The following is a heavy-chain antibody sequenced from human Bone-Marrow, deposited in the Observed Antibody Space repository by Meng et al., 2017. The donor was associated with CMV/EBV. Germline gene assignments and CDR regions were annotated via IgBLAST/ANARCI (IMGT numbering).Heavy chain of an antibody. J-gene: IGHJ4*02. Sequence: SETLSLTCSVAGGSVSFGDYYWNWIRQPPGKGLEWIGYIYYSGSTNYNPSLKSRVTISVDTSKNQFSLKLSSVTAADTAVYYCARSPFWSGYHYYFDYWGQGTLVTVSS. CDR3: ARSPFWSGYHYYFDY. CDR2: IYYSGST. D-gene: IGHD3-3*01. CDR1: GGSVSFGDYY. V-gene: IGHV4-61*08.